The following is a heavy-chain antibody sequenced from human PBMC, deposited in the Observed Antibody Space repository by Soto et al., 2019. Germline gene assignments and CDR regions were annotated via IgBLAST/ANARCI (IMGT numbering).Heavy chain of an antibody. CDR3: ARDKVRPQLGWNYYYSMDV. J-gene: IGHJ6*02. D-gene: IGHD1-1*01. CDR2: IMPIFRTA. CDR1: GGSFSTAA. Sequence: QVQVEQSGAEVKKPGSSVKVSCKASGGSFSTAAISWVRQAPGQGLEWMGGIMPIFRTADYAQKFQDRVTITADESTSTAYLELRSLSSDDTAIYYCARDKVRPQLGWNYYYSMDVWGQGTTVPVSS. V-gene: IGHV1-69*12.